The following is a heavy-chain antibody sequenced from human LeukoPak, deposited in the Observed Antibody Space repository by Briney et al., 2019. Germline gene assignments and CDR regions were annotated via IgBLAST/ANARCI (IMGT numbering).Heavy chain of an antibody. D-gene: IGHD2-2*01. Sequence: GGSLRLSCAASGFTFSSYAMHWVRQAPGKGLEWVAVISYDGSNKYYADSVKGRFTISRDNSKNTLYLQMNSLRAEDTAVYYCAREFGCSDTNCYRHFDYWGQGTLVTVSS. CDR3: AREFGCSDTNCYRHFDY. V-gene: IGHV3-30-3*01. J-gene: IGHJ4*02. CDR1: GFTFSSYA. CDR2: ISYDGSNK.